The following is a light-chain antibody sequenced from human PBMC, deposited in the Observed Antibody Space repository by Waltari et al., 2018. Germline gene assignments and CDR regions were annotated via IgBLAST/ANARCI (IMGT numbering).Light chain of an antibody. Sequence: DIQMTQSPSSLSASVGDRVTITCRASQGIVNSLAWYQQKPGKAPKVLLYGASRLESGVPSRFSGSGSGTDYTRTISSLQPEDFATYDCQQYYRSPLTFGGGTKVEIK. CDR3: QQYYRSPLT. V-gene: IGKV1-NL1*01. CDR2: GAS. J-gene: IGKJ4*01. CDR1: QGIVNS.